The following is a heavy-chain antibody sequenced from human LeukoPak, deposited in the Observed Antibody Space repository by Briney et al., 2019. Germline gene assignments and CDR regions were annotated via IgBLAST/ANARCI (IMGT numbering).Heavy chain of an antibody. J-gene: IGHJ6*02. CDR3: ARGGRSGNYYYYYGMDV. V-gene: IGHV4-30-2*01. CDR2: IYHSGST. D-gene: IGHD1-26*01. Sequence: ASQTLSLTCAVSGGSISSGGYSWSWIRQPPGKGLEWIGYIYHSGSTYYNLSLKSRVTISVDRSKNQFSLKLSSVTAADTAVYYCARGGRSGNYYYYYGMDVWGQGTTVTVSS. CDR1: GGSISSGGYS.